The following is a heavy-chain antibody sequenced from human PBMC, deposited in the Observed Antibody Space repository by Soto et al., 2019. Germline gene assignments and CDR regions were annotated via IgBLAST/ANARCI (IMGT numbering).Heavy chain of an antibody. J-gene: IGHJ4*02. V-gene: IGHV3-23*01. Sequence: EVQLLESGGGLVEPGGSLTLSCGASGFTFSRSGMNWVRQAPGRGPEWVSGIGGSGGGEYYADPVKGRFTIFRDDSQDTLYLQMNRLRVEDTAVYFCAKTGYCSGSRCTYVEYWGQGTLVTVSS. CDR1: GFTFSRSG. CDR2: IGGSGGGE. D-gene: IGHD2-15*01. CDR3: AKTGYCSGSRCTYVEY.